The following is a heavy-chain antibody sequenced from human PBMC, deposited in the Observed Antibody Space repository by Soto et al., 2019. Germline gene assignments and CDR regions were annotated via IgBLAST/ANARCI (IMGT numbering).Heavy chain of an antibody. CDR2: IYYSGST. CDR1: GGSISSGGYY. CDR3: ARDYSSYNWFDP. J-gene: IGHJ5*02. V-gene: IGHV4-31*03. D-gene: IGHD6-6*01. Sequence: PSETLSLTCTVSGGSISSGGYYWSWIRQHPGKGLEWIGCIYYSGSTYYNPSLKSRVTISVDTSKNQFSLKLSSVTAADTAVYYCARDYSSYNWFDPWGQGTLVTVSS.